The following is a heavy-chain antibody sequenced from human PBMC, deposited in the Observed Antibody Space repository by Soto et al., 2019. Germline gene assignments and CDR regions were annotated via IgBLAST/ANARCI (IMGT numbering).Heavy chain of an antibody. CDR2: INPNSGGT. CDR1: GYPFTASY. CDR3: ARSKWFGGRCMDV. J-gene: IGHJ6*02. Sequence: ASVEAASKASGYPFTASYMHWVRQAPGQGLEWMGWINPNSGGTNYAQKFQGRVTMTRDTSISTAYMELSRLRSDDTAVYYCARSKWFGGRCMDVWGQGTTVTVSS. V-gene: IGHV1-2*02. D-gene: IGHD3-22*01.